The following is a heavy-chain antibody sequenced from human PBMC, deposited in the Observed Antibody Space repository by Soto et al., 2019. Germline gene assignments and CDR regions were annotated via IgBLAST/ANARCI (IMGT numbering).Heavy chain of an antibody. CDR3: ARDRRGGGSSMVDAFDI. D-gene: IGHD6-6*01. J-gene: IGHJ3*02. CDR2: IIPIFGTA. Sequence: ASVKVSCKAPGGTYSSYAISWVRQAPGQGLERMGGIIPIFGTANYAQKFQGRVTITADESTSTAYMELSSLISEDTAVYYFARDRRGGGSSMVDAFDIWGGGTLVTV. V-gene: IGHV1-69*13. CDR1: GGTYSSYA.